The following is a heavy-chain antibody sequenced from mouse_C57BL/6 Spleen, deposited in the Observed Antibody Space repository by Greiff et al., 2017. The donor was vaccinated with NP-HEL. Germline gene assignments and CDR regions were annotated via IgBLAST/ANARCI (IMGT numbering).Heavy chain of an antibody. Sequence: EVKLMESGPELVKPGASVKISCKASGYSFTGYYMNWVKQSPEKSLEWIGEINPSTGGTTYNQKFKAKATLTVDKSSSTAYMQLKSLTSEDSAVYYCARSTIYYDYDGGFAYWGQGTLVTVSA. CDR3: ARSTIYYDYDGGFAY. J-gene: IGHJ3*01. D-gene: IGHD2-4*01. V-gene: IGHV1-42*01. CDR1: GYSFTGYY. CDR2: INPSTGGT.